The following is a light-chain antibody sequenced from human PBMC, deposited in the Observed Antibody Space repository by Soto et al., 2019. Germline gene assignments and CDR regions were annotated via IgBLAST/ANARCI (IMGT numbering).Light chain of an antibody. Sequence: IQMTQSPSSLSASVGDRVTITCRASQGISNELGWYQQRPGKAPKVLIYGASNLQCGVPSRFSGSASGTDFTLTISSLQPEDFATYYCLQDYTYPWTFGQGTKVEMK. CDR3: LQDYTYPWT. V-gene: IGKV1-6*01. CDR2: GAS. J-gene: IGKJ1*01. CDR1: QGISNE.